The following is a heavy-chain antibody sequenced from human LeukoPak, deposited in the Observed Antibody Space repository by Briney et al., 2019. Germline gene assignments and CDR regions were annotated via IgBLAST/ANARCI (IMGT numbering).Heavy chain of an antibody. CDR1: GGSISSSSYY. J-gene: IGHJ4*02. D-gene: IGHD3-10*01. CDR3: ARYRARSPGRLYFDY. CDR2: IYYSGST. V-gene: IGHV4-39*01. Sequence: SETLSLTCTVSGGSISSSSYYCGWIRQPPGKGLEWIGSIYYSGSTYYNPSLKSRVTISVDTSKNQFSLKLSSVTAADTAVYYCARYRARSPGRLYFDYWGQGTLVTVSS.